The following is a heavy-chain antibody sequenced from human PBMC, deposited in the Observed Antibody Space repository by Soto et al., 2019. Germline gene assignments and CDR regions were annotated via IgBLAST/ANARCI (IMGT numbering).Heavy chain of an antibody. CDR1: GGSFGNSA. D-gene: IGHD3-3*01. Sequence: GALVKVSCKASGGSFGNSAINWLRQTPGQGLEWLGGFIPVYRTLNYAQKFQGRVTITADESTGTAYMTLSSLASDDTAVYYCATGVIWIGYFTVDSWGQGTRVTAPQ. CDR3: ATGVIWIGYFTVDS. CDR2: FIPVYRTL. J-gene: IGHJ4*02. V-gene: IGHV1-69*13.